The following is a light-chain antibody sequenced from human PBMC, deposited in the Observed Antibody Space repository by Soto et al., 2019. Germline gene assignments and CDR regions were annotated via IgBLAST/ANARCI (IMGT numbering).Light chain of an antibody. Sequence: EVLLTQSPGTLSLSPGERATLSCRASQSVSSNYLAWYQQKSGQAPRLLIYGASNRANGIPDRFSGSGSGTDFTLTIRRLEPEDFSVYYCQQYDTSLRTFGQGTKVEFK. CDR2: GAS. J-gene: IGKJ1*01. CDR1: QSVSSNY. CDR3: QQYDTSLRT. V-gene: IGKV3-20*01.